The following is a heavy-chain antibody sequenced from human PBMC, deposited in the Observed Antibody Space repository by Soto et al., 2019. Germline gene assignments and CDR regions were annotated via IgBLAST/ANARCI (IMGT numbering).Heavy chain of an antibody. CDR1: GGSISSSSHY. V-gene: IGHV4-39*01. D-gene: IGHD5-18*01. J-gene: IGHJ4*02. CDR3: ARQDAFVDTAMVGYFDY. Sequence: QLQLQESGPGLVKPSETLSLTCTVSGGSISSSSHYWGWIRQPPGKGLEGIGSIYYIGGTYYNPSLRSRVPVSGDTSQHQFSLKLSSVTAADTAVYYCARQDAFVDTAMVGYFDYWCQGTLVTVSS. CDR2: IYYIGGT.